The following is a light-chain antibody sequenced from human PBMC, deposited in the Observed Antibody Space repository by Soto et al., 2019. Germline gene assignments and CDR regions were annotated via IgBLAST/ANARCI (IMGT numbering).Light chain of an antibody. J-gene: IGLJ1*01. Sequence: QSVLTQPPSVSGAPGQRVAISCTGSSSNIGAEYDVHWYQHLPGTAPKRLIYGDNNRPSGVPDRFSGSKSGTSASLAITGLQPEDEADYYCQSYDSSLTTFVFGTGTKVTAL. CDR2: GDN. CDR1: SSNIGAEYD. V-gene: IGLV1-40*01. CDR3: QSYDSSLTTFV.